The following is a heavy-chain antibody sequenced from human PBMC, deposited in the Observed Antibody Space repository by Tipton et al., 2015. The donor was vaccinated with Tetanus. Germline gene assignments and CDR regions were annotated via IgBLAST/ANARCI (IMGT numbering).Heavy chain of an antibody. Sequence: LRLSCSVSGVSIKGGGFYWTWIRQPPGKGLEWIGYIYSPGTTSYAPSLRGRATISFDSVKNHFSLSLSSVTAADTAMYYCARDRGNYFYYGMNVWGKGAAVTVSS. CDR3: ARDRGNYFYYGMNV. V-gene: IGHV4-31*03. J-gene: IGHJ6*04. CDR2: IYSPGTT. CDR1: GVSIKGGGFY.